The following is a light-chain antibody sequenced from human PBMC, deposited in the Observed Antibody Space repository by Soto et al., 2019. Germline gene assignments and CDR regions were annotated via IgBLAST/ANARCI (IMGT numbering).Light chain of an antibody. V-gene: IGLV1-40*01. CDR2: GNS. J-gene: IGLJ2*01. CDR1: SSNIGAGYD. CDR3: QSYDSSLSGSVV. Sequence: QSVLTQPPSVSGAPGQRVTISCTGSSSNIGAGYDVHWYQQLPGTAPKLLIYGNSNRPSGVPDRFSGSKSGTSASLXITGLQAEDEADYYCQSYDSSLSGSVVFGGGTKLTVL.